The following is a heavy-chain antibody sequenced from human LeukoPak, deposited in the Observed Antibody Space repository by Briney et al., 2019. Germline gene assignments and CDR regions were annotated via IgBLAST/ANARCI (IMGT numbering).Heavy chain of an antibody. Sequence: PSETLSLTCTVSGGSITNYYWSWIRQPPGKGLEWIGYIYYSGSTNYNPSLKSRVTLSVDTSKNQFSLKLSSVTAAGTAVYYCARDFRSSSGWYLRDYWGQGTLVTVSS. CDR2: IYYSGST. CDR3: ARDFRSSSGWYLRDY. J-gene: IGHJ4*02. D-gene: IGHD6-19*01. CDR1: GGSITNYY. V-gene: IGHV4-59*12.